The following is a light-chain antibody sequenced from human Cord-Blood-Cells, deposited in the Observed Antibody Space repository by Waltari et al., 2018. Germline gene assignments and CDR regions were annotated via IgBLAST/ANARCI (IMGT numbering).Light chain of an antibody. V-gene: IGKV1-33*01. Sequence: DIQMTQSPSSLSASVGDRVTITCQASQDITNYLNWYQKKPGKAPKLLHYDSSNLETGVPTRFSGSGSRTYFSFTISSLQPEDIASYYCQQYDNLPRTFGQGTKLEIK. J-gene: IGKJ2*01. CDR1: QDITNY. CDR3: QQYDNLPRT. CDR2: DSS.